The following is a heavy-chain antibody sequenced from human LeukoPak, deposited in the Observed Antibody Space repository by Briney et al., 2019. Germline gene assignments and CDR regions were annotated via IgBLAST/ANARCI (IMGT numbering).Heavy chain of an antibody. J-gene: IGHJ4*02. CDR1: EFTFSNYW. CDR3: ARSADKGSVDY. CDR2: INEDGSEK. D-gene: IGHD2-15*01. Sequence: GGSLRLSCAASEFTFSNYWMSWVRQAPGKGLEWVANINEDGSEKYYVDSVKGRFTISGDNAKNSLYLQMNSLRAEDTAVYYCARSADKGSVDYWGQGTLVTVSS. V-gene: IGHV3-7*03.